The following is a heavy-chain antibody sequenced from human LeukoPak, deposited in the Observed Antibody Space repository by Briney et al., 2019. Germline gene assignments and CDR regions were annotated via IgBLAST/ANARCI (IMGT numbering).Heavy chain of an antibody. D-gene: IGHD3-10*01. CDR3: AKDLGSFAGYGSGSYYTPRGMDV. Sequence: GGSLRLSCAASGFNFRSYGMHWVRQVPGKGLEWVGRIKSKTDGGTTDYADFVKGRFTISRDNYKNTPYLQMNSLRAEETAVYYCAKDLGSFAGYGSGSYYTPRGMDVWGKGTTVTISS. CDR2: IKSKTDGGTT. J-gene: IGHJ6*03. V-gene: IGHV3-NL1*01. CDR1: GFNFRSYG.